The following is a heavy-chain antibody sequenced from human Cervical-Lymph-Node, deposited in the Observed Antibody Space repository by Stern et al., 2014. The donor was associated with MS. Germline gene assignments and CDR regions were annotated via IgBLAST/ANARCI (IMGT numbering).Heavy chain of an antibody. J-gene: IGHJ5*02. V-gene: IGHV1-2*02. CDR3: TRALRIADRPSPGGHWFDP. Sequence: VQLEESGAEVEKPGASVKVSCKASGYIFTDYYLHWVRQAPGQGLEWMGRIKPKSGGTSYAQSFQGRVTLTRDTSITTAYMDLSRLTSDDTAVYYCTRALRIADRPSPGGHWFDPWGQGTLVIVSS. D-gene: IGHD6-6*01. CDR1: GYIFTDYY. CDR2: IKPKSGGT.